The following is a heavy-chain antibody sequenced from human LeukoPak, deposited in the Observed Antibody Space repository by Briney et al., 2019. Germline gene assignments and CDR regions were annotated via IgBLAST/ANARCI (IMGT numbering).Heavy chain of an antibody. Sequence: SETLSLTCAVYDGSFSGYYWSWIRQPPGKGLEWIGETNHSGSTNYNPSLKSRVTISLDTSKNQFSLKLSSVTAADTAVYYCARPAAAHYYYYYMDVWGKGTTVTVSS. J-gene: IGHJ6*03. V-gene: IGHV4-34*01. CDR2: TNHSGST. CDR1: DGSFSGYY. D-gene: IGHD6-13*01. CDR3: ARPAAAHYYYYYMDV.